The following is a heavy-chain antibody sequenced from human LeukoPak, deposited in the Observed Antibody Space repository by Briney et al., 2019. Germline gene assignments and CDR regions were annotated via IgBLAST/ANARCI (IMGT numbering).Heavy chain of an antibody. J-gene: IGHJ4*02. D-gene: IGHD1-26*01. CDR2: IKSKTDGGTT. CDR3: TTDYSGSYTY. CDR1: GFTFSNAW. V-gene: IGHV3-15*01. Sequence: GGSLRLSCAASGFTFSNAWMSWVRQAPGKGLEWAGRIKSKTDGGTTDYAAPVKGRFTISRDDSKNTLYLQMNSLKTEDTAVYYCTTDYSGSYTYWGQGTLVTVSS.